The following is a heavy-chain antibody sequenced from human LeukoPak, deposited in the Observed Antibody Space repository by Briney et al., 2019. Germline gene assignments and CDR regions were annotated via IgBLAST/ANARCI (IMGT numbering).Heavy chain of an antibody. CDR2: ISSSSSTI. CDR3: AKDLYGMYNWNVEVVY. Sequence: GGSLRLSCAASGFTLSTYTMNWVRQAPGKGLQWFSYISSSSSTIYYADSVKGRFTISRDNSKNTLYLQMNSLRAEDTAVYYCAKDLYGMYNWNVEVVYWGQGTLVTVSS. D-gene: IGHD1-20*01. V-gene: IGHV3-48*01. J-gene: IGHJ4*02. CDR1: GFTLSTYT.